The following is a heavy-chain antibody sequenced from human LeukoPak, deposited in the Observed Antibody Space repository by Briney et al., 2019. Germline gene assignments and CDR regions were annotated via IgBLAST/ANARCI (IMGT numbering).Heavy chain of an antibody. D-gene: IGHD6-13*01. CDR3: AKIAAAGKGNWFDP. CDR2: IYYSGST. J-gene: IGHJ5*02. Sequence: SETLSLTCTVSGGSISSYYWSWIRQPPGHGLEWIGYIYYSGSTNYNPSLESPVTISVDTSKNQFSLKLSSVTAADTAVYYCAKIAAAGKGNWFDPWGQGTLVTVSS. CDR1: GGSISSYY. V-gene: IGHV4-59*01.